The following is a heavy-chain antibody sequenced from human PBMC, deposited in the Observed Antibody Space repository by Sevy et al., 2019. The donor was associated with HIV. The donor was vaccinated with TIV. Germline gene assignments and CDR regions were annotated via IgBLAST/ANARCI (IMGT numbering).Heavy chain of an antibody. V-gene: IGHV3-11*01. Sequence: GGSLRLSCAASGFTFSDYYMTWIRQAPGKGLEWVSYISSSGSTIYYADSVKGRFTISRDNAKNSLYLQMNSLRAEDTAVYYCAREDMATTRGPFDYWAQGTLVTVSS. J-gene: IGHJ4*02. CDR1: GFTFSDYY. CDR3: AREDMATTRGPFDY. CDR2: ISSSGSTI. D-gene: IGHD5-12*01.